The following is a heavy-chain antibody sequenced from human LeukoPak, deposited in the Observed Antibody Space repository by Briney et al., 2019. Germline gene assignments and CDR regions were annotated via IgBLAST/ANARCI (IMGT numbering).Heavy chain of an antibody. CDR1: GFTFSNYG. Sequence: QPGRSLRLSCAASGFTFSNYGIHWVRQAPGKGLEWVAVMWYDGTNKYYADSVKGRFTISRDNSKNTLYLQMNSLRAEDTAVYYCARDPADCSSTSCSIIYYYYYGMDVWGQGTTVTVSS. CDR3: ARDPADCSSTSCSIIYYYYYGMDV. CDR2: MWYDGTNK. V-gene: IGHV3-30*19. D-gene: IGHD2-2*01. J-gene: IGHJ6*02.